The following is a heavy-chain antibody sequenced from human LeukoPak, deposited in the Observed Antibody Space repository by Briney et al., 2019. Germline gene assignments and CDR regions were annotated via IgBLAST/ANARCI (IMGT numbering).Heavy chain of an antibody. CDR3: ARGPSYCSSTSCYVDNWFDP. CDR2: INHSGST. V-gene: IGHV4-34*01. Sequence: SETLSLTCAVCGGSFSGYYWSWIRQPPGKGLEWIGEINHSGSTNYNPSLKSRVTISVDTSKNQFSLKLSSVTAADTAVYYCARGPSYCSSTSCYVDNWFDPWGQGTLVTVSS. J-gene: IGHJ5*02. D-gene: IGHD2-2*01. CDR1: GGSFSGYY.